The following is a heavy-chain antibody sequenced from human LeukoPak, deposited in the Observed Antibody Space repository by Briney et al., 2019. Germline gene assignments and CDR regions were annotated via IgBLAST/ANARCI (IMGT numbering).Heavy chain of an antibody. J-gene: IGHJ5*02. D-gene: IGHD1-7*01. CDR1: GDSVSSNSAA. CDR2: TYYRSKWYN. CDR3: ARAPVEPVNWNYGNWFDP. V-gene: IGHV6-1*01. Sequence: SQTLSLTCAISGDSVSSNSAAWNWIRQSPSRGLEWLGRTYYRSKWYNDYAVSVKSRITINPDTSKNQFSLQLNSATPEDTAVYYCARAPVEPVNWNYGNWFDPWGQGTLVTVSS.